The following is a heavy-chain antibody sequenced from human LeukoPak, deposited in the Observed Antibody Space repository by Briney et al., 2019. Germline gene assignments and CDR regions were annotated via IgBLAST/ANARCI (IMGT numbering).Heavy chain of an antibody. V-gene: IGHV4-34*01. D-gene: IGHD6-6*01. CDR3: ARGPLGSSSDY. CDR1: GGSFSGYY. J-gene: IGHJ4*02. CDR2: INHSGST. Sequence: SETLSLTCAVYGGSFSGYYWSWIRQPPGKGLEWIGEINHSGSTNYNPSLKSRVTISVDTSKNQFSLKLSSATAADTAVYYCARGPLGSSSDYWGQGTLVTVSS.